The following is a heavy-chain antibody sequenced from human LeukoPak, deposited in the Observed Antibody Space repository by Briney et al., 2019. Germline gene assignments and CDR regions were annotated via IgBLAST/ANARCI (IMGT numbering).Heavy chain of an antibody. V-gene: IGHV3-7*03. CDR3: ARRYFDY. CDR2: IKQDGGEK. CDR1: GFTFSNYW. Sequence: GGFLRLSCVASGFTFSNYWMQWVRQAPGKGLEWVANIKQDGGEKYYVDSVKGRFTISRGNAKDSLYLQMNSLRAEDTAVYYCARRYFDYWGQGTLVTVSS. J-gene: IGHJ4*02.